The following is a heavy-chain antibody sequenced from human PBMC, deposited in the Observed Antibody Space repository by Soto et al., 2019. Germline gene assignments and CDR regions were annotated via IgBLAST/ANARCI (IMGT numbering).Heavy chain of an antibody. J-gene: IGHJ5*02. V-gene: IGHV1-18*01. CDR1: GYTFFTYD. D-gene: IGHD1-1*01. CDR3: ARHRGPTTANNWFDP. Sequence: QVHLVQSGVEVKTPGASVKVSCQASGYTFFTYDISWVRQAPGQGLEWMGWLSTYSGDTKYAQKFQGRVTMPTDTSTTTAYLELMSLRYADTAVYSCARHRGPTTANNWFDPWGQGTMVTVSS. CDR2: LSTYSGDT.